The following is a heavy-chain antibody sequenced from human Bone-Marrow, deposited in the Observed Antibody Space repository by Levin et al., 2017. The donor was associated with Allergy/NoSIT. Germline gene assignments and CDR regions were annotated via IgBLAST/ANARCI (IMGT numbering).Heavy chain of an antibody. D-gene: IGHD3-10*01. V-gene: IGHV3-30*18. Sequence: GESLKISCAASGFTFTNYGMPWVRQAPGKGLEWVAFISYDGSKTHYAGSVRGRFIISRDDSKNTLYLQMNSLRAEDTAVYYCAKERGYGSGSYYVHGAFDTWGQGTMVTVSS. CDR2: ISYDGSKT. CDR3: AKERGYGSGSYYVHGAFDT. CDR1: GFTFTNYG. J-gene: IGHJ3*02.